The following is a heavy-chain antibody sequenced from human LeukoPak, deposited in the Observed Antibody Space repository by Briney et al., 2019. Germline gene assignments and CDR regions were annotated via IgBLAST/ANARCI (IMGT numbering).Heavy chain of an antibody. V-gene: IGHV3-74*01. D-gene: IGHD1-26*01. CDR3: VRDWDHFDFDS. J-gene: IGHJ5*01. CDR1: GFTFSNYW. Sequence: GGSLRLSCAASGFTFSNYWIHWVRQAPGKGLVWVSRINPAGKYGNYADSVKGRFTISRDNAKNTVYLQMNSLRAEDTALFYCVRDWDHFDFDSWGQGTLVTVSS. CDR2: INPAGKYG.